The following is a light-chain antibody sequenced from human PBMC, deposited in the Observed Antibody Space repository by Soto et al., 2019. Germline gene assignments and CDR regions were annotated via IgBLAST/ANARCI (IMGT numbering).Light chain of an antibody. CDR2: EAS. CDR3: QQANSFPIT. V-gene: IGKV1-12*01. J-gene: IGKJ5*01. CDR1: QGISTW. Sequence: IQMTHSPSSVSASVLYRVTITFLASQGISTWLAWYQQKPGKAPKLLIYEASSLQSGVPSRFRGSGSGTDFTLTISSLQTEDSATYFCQQANSFPITFGQGTRLEIK.